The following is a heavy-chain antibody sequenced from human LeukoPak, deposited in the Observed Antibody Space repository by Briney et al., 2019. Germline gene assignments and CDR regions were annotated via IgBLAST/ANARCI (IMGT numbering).Heavy chain of an antibody. D-gene: IGHD3-10*01. Sequence: PSETLSLTCTISGGSITSGNYYWSWIRQPPGKGLEWIGYIYHTGNTDYNPSLKSRVSLSVDTSKNQFSLRLSSVTAADAAVYYCARDKHGSGSYYLYNWFDPRGQGTLVTVSS. J-gene: IGHJ5*02. CDR1: GGSITSGNYY. CDR3: ARDKHGSGSYYLYNWFDP. CDR2: IYHTGNT. V-gene: IGHV4-30-2*01.